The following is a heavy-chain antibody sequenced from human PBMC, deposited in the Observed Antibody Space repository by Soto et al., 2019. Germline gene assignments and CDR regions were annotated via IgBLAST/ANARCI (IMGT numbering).Heavy chain of an antibody. CDR3: ASGGGYCGGDCPRWFDP. CDR1: GGSISSYY. CDR2: IYYSGST. D-gene: IGHD2-21*01. Sequence: SETLSLTCTVSGGSISSYYWSWIRQPPGKGLEWIGYIYYSGSTNYNPSLKSRVTISVDTSKNQFSLKLSSVTAADTAVYYCASGGGYCGGDCPRWFDPWGQGTLVTVSS. J-gene: IGHJ5*02. V-gene: IGHV4-59*01.